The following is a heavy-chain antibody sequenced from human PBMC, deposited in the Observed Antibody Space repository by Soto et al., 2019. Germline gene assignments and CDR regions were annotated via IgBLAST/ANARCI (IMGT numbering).Heavy chain of an antibody. J-gene: IGHJ4*02. CDR3: VREGYAYGLDF. V-gene: IGHV3-53*02. Sequence: EVQLVQTGGGLIKPGGSLSLSCAASGLSVSDKYMSWVRQAPGKGLEWVSLTYTGGNSYFADFVKGRFIVSRDISKNTLFLHMNSLAAEDTAVYYCVREGYAYGLDFWGQGSLVTVSS. CDR1: GLSVSDKY. CDR2: TYTGGNS. D-gene: IGHD3-10*01.